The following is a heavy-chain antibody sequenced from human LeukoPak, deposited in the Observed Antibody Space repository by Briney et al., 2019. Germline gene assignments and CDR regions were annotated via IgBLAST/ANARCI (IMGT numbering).Heavy chain of an antibody. J-gene: IGHJ4*02. Sequence: PSETLSLTCTVSGGSVSSGGYYWRWIRQHPGKGPEWIGYIFYSGSTHYNPSLKRRVTLSLDTSKNQFSLKLSSVTAADTAVYYCARGLSGWSGYYFGYWGQGTLVTVSS. CDR2: IFYSGST. CDR3: ARGLSGWSGYYFGY. D-gene: IGHD3-3*01. CDR1: GGSVSSGGYY. V-gene: IGHV4-31*03.